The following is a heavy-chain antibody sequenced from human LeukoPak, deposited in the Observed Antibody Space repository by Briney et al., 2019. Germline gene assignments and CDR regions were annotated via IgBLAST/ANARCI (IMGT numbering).Heavy chain of an antibody. V-gene: IGHV4-59*08. Sequence: KPSETLSLTCTVSGGSISGHYWNWIRQPPGKGLEWIGYIYYSGSTSYNPSLKSRVTISVDTSKNQFSLKLTSVTAADTAVYYCARGVSGWSPLFPWGQGTLVTVSS. CDR3: ARGVSGWSPLFP. CDR1: GGSISGHY. CDR2: IYYSGST. D-gene: IGHD6-19*01. J-gene: IGHJ5*02.